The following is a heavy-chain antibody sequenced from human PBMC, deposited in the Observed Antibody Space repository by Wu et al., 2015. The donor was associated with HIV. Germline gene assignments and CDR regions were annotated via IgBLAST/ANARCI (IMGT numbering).Heavy chain of an antibody. Sequence: VQLVGSLGREVKKPGASVKVSCKASGYTFTSYYMHWVRQAPGQGLEWMGIINPSGGSTSYAQKFQGRVTMTRDTSTSTVYMELSSLRSEDTAVYYCARDEGLGGVRISYGMDVWGQGTTVTVSS. CDR3: ARDEGLGGVRISYGMDV. D-gene: IGHD3-16*01. CDR2: INPSGGST. J-gene: IGHJ6*02. CDR1: GYTFTSYY. V-gene: IGHV1-46*01.